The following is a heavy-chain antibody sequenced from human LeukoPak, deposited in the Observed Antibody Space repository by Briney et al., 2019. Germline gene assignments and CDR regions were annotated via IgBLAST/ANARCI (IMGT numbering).Heavy chain of an antibody. D-gene: IGHD2-2*01. V-gene: IGHV3-48*01. CDR1: GFTFSTYT. CDR2: ISSSSSTM. CDR3: ARDGSGLGYCSSPNCRGAFDV. Sequence: GGSLRLSCAASGFTFSTYTMNWVRQAPGKGLEWVSSISSSSSTMYYADSVKGRFTMSRDNAKNLMYLQMNSLRAEDTAVYYCARDGSGLGYCSSPNCRGAFDVWGQGTMVTASS. J-gene: IGHJ3*01.